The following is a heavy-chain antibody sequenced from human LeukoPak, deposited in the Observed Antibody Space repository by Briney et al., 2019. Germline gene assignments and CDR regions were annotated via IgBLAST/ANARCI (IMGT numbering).Heavy chain of an antibody. Sequence: SETLSLTCAVSGASVIANSPYWAWIRQSPGRGPEWIGTVYYSGSIYYNPSLKSRVTLSIDTSNNQFSLRLSSVTAADPAVYYCARHRGSGSTSIPFDSWGQGTLVTVSS. J-gene: IGHJ4*02. D-gene: IGHD3-10*01. V-gene: IGHV4-39*01. CDR3: ARHRGSGSTSIPFDS. CDR2: VYYSGSI. CDR1: GASVIANSPY.